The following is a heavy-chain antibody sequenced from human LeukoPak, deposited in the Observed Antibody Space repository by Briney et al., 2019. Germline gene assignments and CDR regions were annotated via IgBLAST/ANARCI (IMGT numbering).Heavy chain of an antibody. CDR2: IYYTGST. V-gene: IGHV4-59*01. J-gene: IGHJ4*02. Sequence: SETLSLTCTISGGSISSYYWSWIRQPPGKGLEWIGYIYYTGSTNHNPSLKSRVTISVDTSKNQFSLKLSSVTAADTAVYYCARGRYVTTRGGAAAGFLDYWGQGTLVTVST. D-gene: IGHD6-13*01. CDR3: ARGRYVTTRGGAAAGFLDY. CDR1: GGSISSYY.